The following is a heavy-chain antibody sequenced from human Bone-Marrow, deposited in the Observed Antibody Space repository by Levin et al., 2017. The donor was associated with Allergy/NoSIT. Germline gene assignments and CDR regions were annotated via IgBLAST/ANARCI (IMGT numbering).Heavy chain of an antibody. Sequence: GESLKISCAASGFTFSDYWMSWVRQAPGKGLEWVATIKKDGSERYFVDSVKGRFTISRDNAKNSLFLQMNSLRVDDTAFYFCARYGYGYGTPFDYWGQGTLITVSS. D-gene: IGHD5-18*01. CDR3: ARYGYGYGTPFDY. CDR2: IKKDGSER. J-gene: IGHJ4*02. CDR1: GFTFSDYW. V-gene: IGHV3-7*02.